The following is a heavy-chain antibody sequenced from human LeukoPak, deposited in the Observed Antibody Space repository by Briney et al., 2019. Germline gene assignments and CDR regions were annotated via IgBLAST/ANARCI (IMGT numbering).Heavy chain of an antibody. Sequence: GGSLRLSCAASGFTFSSYSMSWVRQAPGKGLEWVSYISSSSSTIYYADSVKGRFTISRDNFKNTLYLQMNSLRAEDTAVYYCAKDYLGYCSSTSCYPPDYWGQGTLVTVSS. CDR2: ISSSSSTI. D-gene: IGHD2-2*01. J-gene: IGHJ4*02. CDR3: AKDYLGYCSSTSCYPPDY. V-gene: IGHV3-48*01. CDR1: GFTFSSYS.